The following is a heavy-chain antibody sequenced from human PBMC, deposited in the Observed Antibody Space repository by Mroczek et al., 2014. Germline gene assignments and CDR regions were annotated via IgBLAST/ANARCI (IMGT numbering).Heavy chain of an antibody. CDR1: GGSFSGYY. CDR3: ARTAKYQPRSHYYYGMDV. V-gene: IGHV4-34*01. CDR2: INHSGST. Sequence: QVQLQQWGAGLLKPSETLSLTCAVYGGSFSGYYWSWIRQPPGKGLEWIGEINHSGSTNYNPSLKSRVTISVDTSKNQFSLKLSSVTAADTAVYYCARTAKYQPRSHYYYGMDVWGQGTTVTVSS. D-gene: IGHD2-2*01. J-gene: IGHJ6*02.